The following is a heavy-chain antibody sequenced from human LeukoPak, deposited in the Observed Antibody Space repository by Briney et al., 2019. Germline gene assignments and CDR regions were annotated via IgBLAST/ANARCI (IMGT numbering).Heavy chain of an antibody. D-gene: IGHD2-15*01. V-gene: IGHV1-2*02. J-gene: IGHJ3*02. Sequence: GASVKVSCKASGYTFTSYYMHWVRQAPGQGLEWMGWINPNSGGTNYAQKFQGRVTMTRDTSISTAYMELSRLRSDDTAVYYCARDIRTATHAFDIWGQGTMVTVSS. CDR1: GYTFTSYY. CDR3: ARDIRTATHAFDI. CDR2: INPNSGGT.